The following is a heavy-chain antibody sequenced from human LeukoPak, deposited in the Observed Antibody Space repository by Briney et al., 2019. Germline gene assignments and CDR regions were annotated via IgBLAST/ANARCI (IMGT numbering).Heavy chain of an antibody. D-gene: IGHD5-12*01. Sequence: PSETLSLTCAVYGGSFSGYYWSWIRQPPGKGLEWIGEINHSGSTNYNPSLKSRVTISVDTSKNQFSLKLSSVTAVDTAVYYCARALVATKPFDYWGQGTLVTVSS. J-gene: IGHJ4*02. CDR2: INHSGST. CDR1: GGSFSGYY. V-gene: IGHV4-34*01. CDR3: ARALVATKPFDY.